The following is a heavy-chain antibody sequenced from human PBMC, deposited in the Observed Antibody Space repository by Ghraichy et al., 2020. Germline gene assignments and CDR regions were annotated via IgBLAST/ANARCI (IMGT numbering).Heavy chain of an antibody. V-gene: IGHV1-2*02. CDR1: GYTFTDYC. CDR2: IKPYSGGT. CDR3: ARGASANFYEYYFDY. D-gene: IGHD1-26*01. J-gene: IGHJ4*02. Sequence: ASVKVSCKSSGYTFTDYCLHWVRQAPGQGLEWMGWIKPYSGGTNYAQKLQGRVTMTRDTSSSTAYMELSRLTSDDTAVYYCARGASANFYEYYFDYWGQGTLVTVSS.